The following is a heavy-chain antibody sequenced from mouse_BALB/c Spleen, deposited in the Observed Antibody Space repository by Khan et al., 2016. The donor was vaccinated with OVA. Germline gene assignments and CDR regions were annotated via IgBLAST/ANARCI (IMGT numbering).Heavy chain of an antibody. Sequence: VRLQQSGPELVKPGGSMKISCKASGYSFTGYTMNWVKQSHGKNLEWIGIINPNNGDTYYNQKFKGKATLTVDKSSSTAYMELLSLTSEDSTVYYWARGGYGTFAYWGQGTLVTVSA. D-gene: IGHD2-1*01. CDR3: ARGGYGTFAY. CDR1: GYSFTGYT. V-gene: IGHV1-18*01. J-gene: IGHJ3*01. CDR2: INPNNGDT.